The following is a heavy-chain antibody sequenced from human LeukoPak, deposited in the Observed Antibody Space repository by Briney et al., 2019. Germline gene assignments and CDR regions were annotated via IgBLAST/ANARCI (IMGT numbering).Heavy chain of an antibody. CDR2: ISWNSGSI. CDR1: GFPFDNYA. Sequence: GGSLRLSCAASGFPFDNYAMHWVRQAPGKGLEWVSSISWNSGSIGYVDSVKGRFTISRDNSKDTLYLQMNSLRAEDTAVYYCAKCSGWFVRGKDYYYYYMDVWGKGTTVTVSS. D-gene: IGHD6-19*01. CDR3: AKCSGWFVRGKDYYYYYMDV. V-gene: IGHV3-9*01. J-gene: IGHJ6*03.